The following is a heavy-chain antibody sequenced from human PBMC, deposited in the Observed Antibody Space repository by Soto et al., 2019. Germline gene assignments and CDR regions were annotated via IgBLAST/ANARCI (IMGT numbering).Heavy chain of an antibody. CDR1: GGSISSYY. Sequence: PSETLSLTCTVSGGSISSYYWSWIRQPPGKGLEWIGYIFYSGSTNYNPSLKSRVTISVDTSKNQFSPKLSSVTAADTAVYYCARRYSSGFDYWGQGTLVTVSS. CDR3: ARRYSSGFDY. V-gene: IGHV4-59*08. J-gene: IGHJ4*02. D-gene: IGHD6-19*01. CDR2: IFYSGST.